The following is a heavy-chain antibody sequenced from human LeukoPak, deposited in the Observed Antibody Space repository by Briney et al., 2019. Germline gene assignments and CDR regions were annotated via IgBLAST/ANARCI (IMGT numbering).Heavy chain of an antibody. CDR2: IYYSGST. Sequence: SETLSLTCTVSGGSVSSGSYYWSWVRQPPGKGLEWIGYIYYSGSTNYNPSLKSRVTISVDTSKNQFSLKLSSVTAADTAVYYCARESVEMATNYWGQRTLVTVSS. V-gene: IGHV4-61*01. J-gene: IGHJ4*02. CDR3: ARESVEMATNY. D-gene: IGHD5-24*01. CDR1: GGSVSSGSYY.